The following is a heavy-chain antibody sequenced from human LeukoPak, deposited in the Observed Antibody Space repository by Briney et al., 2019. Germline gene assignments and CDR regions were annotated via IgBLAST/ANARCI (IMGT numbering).Heavy chain of an antibody. CDR1: GGSISSYY. Sequence: SETLSLTCTVSGGSISSYYWSWIRQPPGKGLEWIGYIYYSGSTNYNPSLKSRVTISVDTSKNQFSLKLSSVTAADTAVYYCARGWVTGSPVYYYYYYMDVWGKGTTVTVSS. CDR3: ARGWVTGSPVYYYYYYMDV. D-gene: IGHD5-18*01. CDR2: IYYSGST. V-gene: IGHV4-59*01. J-gene: IGHJ6*03.